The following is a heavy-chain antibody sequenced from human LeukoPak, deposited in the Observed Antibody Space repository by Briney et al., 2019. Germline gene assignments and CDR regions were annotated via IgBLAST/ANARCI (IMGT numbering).Heavy chain of an antibody. Sequence: PSETLSLTCTVSGGSISSGSYYWSWLRQPAGQGLEWIGRIYTSGSTCSHPSLKSRVTISVDTSKNQFSLNLSSVTAADTAVYYCARDLSWRYCSSTSCYGAYAFDIWGQGTMVTVSS. CDR1: GGSISSGSYY. CDR3: ARDLSWRYCSSTSCYGAYAFDI. V-gene: IGHV4-61*02. D-gene: IGHD2-2*01. CDR2: IYTSGST. J-gene: IGHJ3*02.